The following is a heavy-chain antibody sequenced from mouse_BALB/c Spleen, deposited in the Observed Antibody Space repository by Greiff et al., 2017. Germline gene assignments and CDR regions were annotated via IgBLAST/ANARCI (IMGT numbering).Heavy chain of an antibody. V-gene: IGHV1-80*01. J-gene: IGHJ3*01. CDR3: ARTVRASWFAY. CDR2: IYPGDGDT. CDR1: GYAFSSYW. Sequence: QVQLQQSGAELVRPGSSVKISCKASGYAFSSYWMNWVKQRPGQGLEWIGQIYPGDGDTNYNGKFKGKATLTADKSSSTAYMQLSSLTSEDSAVYFCARTVRASWFAYWGQGTLVTVSA. D-gene: IGHD3-1*01.